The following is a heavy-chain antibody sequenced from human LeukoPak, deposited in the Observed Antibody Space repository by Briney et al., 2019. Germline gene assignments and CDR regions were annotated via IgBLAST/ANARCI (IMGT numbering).Heavy chain of an antibody. D-gene: IGHD3-22*01. CDR1: GYTFTSNY. J-gene: IGHJ4*02. CDR2: ISPSGGST. V-gene: IGHV1-46*01. CDR3: ALRGDYYDSSGYGAF. Sequence: ASVKVSCKAFGYTFTSNYMHWVRQAPGQGPEWMGVISPSGGSTTYAQKFQGRVTLTRDMSTSTDYLELSSLRSEDTAVYYCALRGDYYDSSGYGAFWGQGTLVTVSS.